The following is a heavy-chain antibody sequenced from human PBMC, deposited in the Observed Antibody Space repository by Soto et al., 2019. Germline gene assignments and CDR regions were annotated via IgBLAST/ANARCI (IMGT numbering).Heavy chain of an antibody. D-gene: IGHD2-2*01. CDR1: GYTFTSYA. Sequence: ASVKVSCKASGYTFTSYAMHWVRQAPGQRLEWMGWINAGNGNTKYSQKFQGRVTITRDTSASTAYMELSSLRSEDTAVYYCARGSAGGSNYYYYGMDVWGQGTTVTVSS. CDR2: INAGNGNT. J-gene: IGHJ6*02. CDR3: ARGSAGGSNYYYYGMDV. V-gene: IGHV1-3*01.